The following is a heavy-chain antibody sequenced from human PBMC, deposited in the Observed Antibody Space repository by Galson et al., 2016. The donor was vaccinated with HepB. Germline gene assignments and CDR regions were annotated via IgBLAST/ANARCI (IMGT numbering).Heavy chain of an antibody. CDR1: GFTFSSYA. D-gene: IGHD3-16*01. CDR2: ISGSGTNT. V-gene: IGHV3-23*01. CDR3: AKDLTVTLHWFDP. J-gene: IGHJ5*02. Sequence: SLRLSCAASGFTFSSYAMSWVRQAPGKGLEWVSHISGSGTNTYYADSVKGRFTIPRDNSRNTLYHQMNSLKAEDTAVYYFAKDLTVTLHWFDPWGQGTLVTVSS.